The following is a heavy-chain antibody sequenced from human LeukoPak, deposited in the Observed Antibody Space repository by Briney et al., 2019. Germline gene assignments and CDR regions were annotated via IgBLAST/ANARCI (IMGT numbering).Heavy chain of an antibody. J-gene: IGHJ4*02. CDR2: ISGSGGST. Sequence: GGSLRLSCAASGFTFSSYAMSWVRQAPGKGLEWVSSISGSGGSTYYAASVKGRFTISRDNSKNTLYLQMNSLRAEDTAVYYCAKEDGFYPYYCGSGSYYWGQGTLVTVSS. CDR1: GFTFSSYA. D-gene: IGHD3-10*01. CDR3: AKEDGFYPYYCGSGSYY. V-gene: IGHV3-23*01.